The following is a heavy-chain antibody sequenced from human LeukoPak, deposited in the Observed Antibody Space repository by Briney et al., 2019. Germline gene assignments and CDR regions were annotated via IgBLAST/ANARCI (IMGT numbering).Heavy chain of an antibody. Sequence: ASVKVSCKASGYTFTGYYMHWVRQAPGQGLEWMGWINPNSGGTNYAQKFQGRVTMTRDTSISTAYMELSRLRSDDTAVYYCARQLVVPAAMKAFDIWGQGTMVTVSS. CDR3: ARQLVVPAAMKAFDI. V-gene: IGHV1-2*02. CDR2: INPNSGGT. J-gene: IGHJ3*02. D-gene: IGHD2-2*01. CDR1: GYTFTGYY.